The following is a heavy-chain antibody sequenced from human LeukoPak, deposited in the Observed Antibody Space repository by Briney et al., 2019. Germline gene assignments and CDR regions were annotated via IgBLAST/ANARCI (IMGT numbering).Heavy chain of an antibody. CDR1: GFTFSSYN. CDR3: ARAISMVRGVDY. V-gene: IGHV3-21*01. J-gene: IGHJ4*02. D-gene: IGHD3-10*01. CDR2: ISSSSTYT. Sequence: GGSLRLSCAASGFTFSSYNMNWVRQAPEKGLEWVSSISSSSTYTYYADSVKGRFTISRDNAKNSLYLQMNSLRAEDTAVYYCARAISMVRGVDYWGQGTLVTVSS.